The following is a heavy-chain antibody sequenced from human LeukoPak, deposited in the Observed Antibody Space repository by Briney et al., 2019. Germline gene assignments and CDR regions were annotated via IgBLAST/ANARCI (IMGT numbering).Heavy chain of an antibody. Sequence: PGGSLRLSCAASGFTFSSYSMDWVRQAPGKGLEWVSSISSSSNNIYYADSVKGRFTISRDNGKNSLYLLMNSLRAEDTAVYYCVYGDGYFQHWGQGTLVTVSS. D-gene: IGHD4-17*01. J-gene: IGHJ1*01. CDR2: ISSSSNNI. CDR1: GFTFSSYS. CDR3: VYGDGYFQH. V-gene: IGHV3-21*01.